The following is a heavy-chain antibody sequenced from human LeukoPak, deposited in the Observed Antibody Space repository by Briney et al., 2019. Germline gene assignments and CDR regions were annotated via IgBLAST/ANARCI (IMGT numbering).Heavy chain of an antibody. CDR2: LNHSGST. CDR1: GGSFRGYY. V-gene: IGHV4-34*01. D-gene: IGHD3-22*01. Sequence: SETLSLTCAVYGGSFRGYYWSWIRQPPGPGLQWTGELNHSGSTNYNPSLKSRVTISVDTSKNQFSLKLSSVHAADTAVYYCARGPLGYYYDSSGSGPPSFDYWGQGTLVTVSS. J-gene: IGHJ4*02. CDR3: ARGPLGYYYDSSGSGPPSFDY.